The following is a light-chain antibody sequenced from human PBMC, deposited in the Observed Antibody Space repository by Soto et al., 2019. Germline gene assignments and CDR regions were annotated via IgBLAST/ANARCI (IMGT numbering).Light chain of an antibody. Sequence: LTQSPGTLSLSPGERATLSCRASQTVCRGCLAWYQQRPGQAPRLLIFGVSNRDTGIPDRFSGSGSGTEFTLTISRLEPEDFAVYYCQQYGTSPHLTFGGGTKVDIK. V-gene: IGKV3-20*01. CDR2: GVS. J-gene: IGKJ4*01. CDR1: QTVCRGC. CDR3: QQYGTSPHLT.